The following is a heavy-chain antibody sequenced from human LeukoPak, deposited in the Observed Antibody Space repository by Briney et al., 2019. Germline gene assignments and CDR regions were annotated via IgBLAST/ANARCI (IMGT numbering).Heavy chain of an antibody. CDR1: GFTFSTYP. CDR3: ARASCSSASCYPTYYYYMDV. V-gene: IGHV3-48*01. D-gene: IGHD2-2*01. J-gene: IGHJ6*03. Sequence: GGSLRLSCAASGFTFSTYPMNWVRQAPGKGLEWVSYVSSSTIYYADSVKGRFAISRDNAKNSLYLQMNSLRAEDTAVYYCARASCSSASCYPTYYYYMDVWGKGTTVTVSS. CDR2: VSSSTI.